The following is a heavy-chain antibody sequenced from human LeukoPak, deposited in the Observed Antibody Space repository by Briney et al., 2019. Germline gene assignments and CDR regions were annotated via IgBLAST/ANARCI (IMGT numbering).Heavy chain of an antibody. CDR1: GGSFSGYY. J-gene: IGHJ4*02. Sequence: SETLSLTCTVSGGSFSGYYWNWIRQPPGKGLEWIGYINYSGSTNYNPSLKSRVTISVDTSENQFSLKLNSVTAADTAVYYFASQEGAGAPFDHWGQGTLVTVSS. CDR2: INYSGST. V-gene: IGHV4-59*08. CDR3: ASQEGAGAPFDH. D-gene: IGHD1-26*01.